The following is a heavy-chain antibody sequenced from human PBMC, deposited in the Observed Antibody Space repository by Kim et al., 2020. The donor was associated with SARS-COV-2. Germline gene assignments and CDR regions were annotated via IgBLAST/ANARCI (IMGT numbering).Heavy chain of an antibody. CDR2: VRSKANSYAT. CDR3: TRGGAGTTDFDY. V-gene: IGHV3-73*01. D-gene: IGHD1-1*01. J-gene: IGHJ4*02. Sequence: VGSLSLSCAASVFVFSDSDMHWVRQASGKVLEWVGRVRSKANSYATAYAASVKGRFTISRDDSKNTAYLQMNSLKTEDTAAYYCTRGGAGTTDFDYWGQGTLVTVSS. CDR1: VFVFSDSD.